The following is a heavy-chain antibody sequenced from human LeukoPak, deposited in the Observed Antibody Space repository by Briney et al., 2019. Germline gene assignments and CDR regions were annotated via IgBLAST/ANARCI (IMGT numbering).Heavy chain of an antibody. CDR3: AKGGGYWNWFDP. D-gene: IGHD1-1*01. V-gene: IGHV3-23*01. J-gene: IGHJ5*02. Sequence: LTGGSLRLSCAASGFTFSSYAMSWVPQAPGKGLQWVSTISGSGGSTYYADSMKRRFTISRHNSKNTLYLQMHSLRAEDPAVYYCAKGGGYWNWFDPWGQGTLVTVSS. CDR1: GFTFSSYA. CDR2: ISGSGGST.